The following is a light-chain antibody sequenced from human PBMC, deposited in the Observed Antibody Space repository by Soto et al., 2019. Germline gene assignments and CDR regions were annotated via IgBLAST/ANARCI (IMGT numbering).Light chain of an antibody. CDR2: DAS. CDR1: QSVSSY. Sequence: EIVLTQSPATLSLSPGARATLSCRASQSVSSYLAWYQQKPGQAPRLLIYDASNRATGVPARFSGSESGTDFTLTISSLEPEDFAVYYCQQRSNWPLTFGGGTKVEIK. J-gene: IGKJ4*01. V-gene: IGKV3-11*01. CDR3: QQRSNWPLT.